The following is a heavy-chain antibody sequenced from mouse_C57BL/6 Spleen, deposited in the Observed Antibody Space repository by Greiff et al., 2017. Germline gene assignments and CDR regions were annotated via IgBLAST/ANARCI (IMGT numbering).Heavy chain of an antibody. V-gene: IGHV1-26*01. CDR1: GYTFTDYY. J-gene: IGHJ3*01. CDR2: INPNNGGT. CDR3: ARSGVAPFAY. Sequence: EVQLHQSGPELVKPGASVKLSCKASGYTFTDYYMNWVKQSPGKCLEWIGDINPNNGGTSYNQKFKGKATLTVDKSSSTAYMELRSLTSEDSAVYYCARSGVAPFAYWGQGTLVTVSA. D-gene: IGHD1-1*02.